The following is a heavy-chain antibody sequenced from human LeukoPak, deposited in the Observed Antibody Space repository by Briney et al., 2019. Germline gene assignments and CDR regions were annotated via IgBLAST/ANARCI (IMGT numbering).Heavy chain of an antibody. CDR3: ARDPNGPQWGNLAATFGYYYYYMDV. Sequence: RASVKVSCKASGYTFTGYYMHWVRQAPGQGLEWMGWINPNSGGTNYAQKFQGRVTMTRDTSISTAYMELSRLRSDDTAVYYCARDPNGPQWGNLAATFGYYYYYMDVWGKGTTVTVSS. CDR2: INPNSGGT. V-gene: IGHV1-2*02. CDR1: GYTFTGYY. D-gene: IGHD2-15*01. J-gene: IGHJ6*03.